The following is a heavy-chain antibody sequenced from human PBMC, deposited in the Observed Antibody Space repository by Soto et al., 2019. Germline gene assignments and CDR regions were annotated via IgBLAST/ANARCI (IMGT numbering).Heavy chain of an antibody. CDR2: VNHSDIT. CDR1: GDSFRGRNW. Sequence: QVHFRVSAPGLVSPWGTLSLTAAVSGDSFRGRNWGSWSGHPPGKGLEWLGEVNHSDITNYNPSLKIRVTISIDKSKNQFSLKLSSVTAADTAVYYCARDGRYSGAYYHTFDIWGQGTMVTVSS. V-gene: IGHV4-4*02. CDR3: ARDGRYSGAYYHTFDI. J-gene: IGHJ3*02. D-gene: IGHD1-26*01.